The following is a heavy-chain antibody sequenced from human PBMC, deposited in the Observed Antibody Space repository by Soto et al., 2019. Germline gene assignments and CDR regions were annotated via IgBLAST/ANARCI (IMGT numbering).Heavy chain of an antibody. Sequence: QVQLVQSGAEVKKPGASVKVSCKASGYTFTSYGISWVRQAPGQGLEWMGWISAYNGNTNYAQKLQGRVTMTTDTSTSTAYMELRSLRSDDTAVDYCAKGQTTAPGYYYYGMDVWGQGTTVTVSS. J-gene: IGHJ6*02. CDR1: GYTFTSYG. CDR3: AKGQTTAPGYYYYGMDV. CDR2: ISAYNGNT. D-gene: IGHD4-17*01. V-gene: IGHV1-18*04.